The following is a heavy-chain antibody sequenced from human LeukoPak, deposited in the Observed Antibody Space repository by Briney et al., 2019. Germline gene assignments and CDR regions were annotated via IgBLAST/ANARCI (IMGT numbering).Heavy chain of an antibody. CDR1: GLTVTSNY. CDR2: IYSGGDT. D-gene: IGHD6-25*01. Sequence: GGSLRLSCAASGLTVTSNYMSWIRQAPGKGLEWVSVIYSGGDTYYADSVKGRFTISRDNSKNTLYLQMNSLRAEDTAVYYCARPGYSTGAFDYWGQGTLVTVSS. V-gene: IGHV3-53*01. J-gene: IGHJ4*02. CDR3: ARPGYSTGAFDY.